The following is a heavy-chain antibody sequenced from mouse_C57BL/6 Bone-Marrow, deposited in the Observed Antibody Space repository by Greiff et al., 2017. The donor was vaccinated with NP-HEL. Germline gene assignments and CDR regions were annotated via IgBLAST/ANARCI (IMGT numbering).Heavy chain of an antibody. D-gene: IGHD2-10*02. Sequence: QVQLQQSGAELARPCASVKMSCKASGYTFTSYTMHWVKQRPGQGLEWIGYINPSSGYTKYNQKFKDKATLTADKSSSTAYMQLSSLTSEDSAVYYCARGYANWYFDVWGTGTTVTVSS. CDR1: GYTFTSYT. J-gene: IGHJ1*03. CDR3: ARGYANWYFDV. CDR2: INPSSGYT. V-gene: IGHV1-4*01.